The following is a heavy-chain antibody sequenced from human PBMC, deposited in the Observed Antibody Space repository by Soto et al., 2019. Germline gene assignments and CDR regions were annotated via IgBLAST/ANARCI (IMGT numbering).Heavy chain of an antibody. CDR2: ISYDGSEK. Sequence: QVQLEQSGGGVVQPGRSLRLSCAASGFTFNSYGMHWVRQAPGKGLEWVAVISYDGSEKYYGDSVKGRFTISRDNLKNTLYLQMNSLRTEDTAVYYCTNDEYYVTSESQPGFAYWGQGVLVTVSS. J-gene: IGHJ4*02. V-gene: IGHV3-30*18. CDR1: GFTFNSYG. D-gene: IGHD3-22*01. CDR3: TNDEYYVTSESQPGFAY.